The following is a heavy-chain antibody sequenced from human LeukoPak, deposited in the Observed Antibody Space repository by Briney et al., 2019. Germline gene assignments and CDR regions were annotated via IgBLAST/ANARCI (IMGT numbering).Heavy chain of an antibody. D-gene: IGHD5-18*01. CDR2: ILYDGSNK. Sequence: GQSLRLSCAASGFTFSSYAMHWVRQAPGKGLEWVALILYDGSNKYYADSVKGRFTISRDNSKNTLYVQMTSLRAEDTAVYYCAREACTEDTPLALDYWGQGTLVTVSS. V-gene: IGHV3-30-3*01. CDR1: GFTFSSYA. J-gene: IGHJ4*02. CDR3: AREACTEDTPLALDY.